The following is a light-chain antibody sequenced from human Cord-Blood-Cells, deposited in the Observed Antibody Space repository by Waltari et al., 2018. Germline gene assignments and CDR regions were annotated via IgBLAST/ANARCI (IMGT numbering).Light chain of an antibody. J-gene: IGKJ2*01. Sequence: IVMTQSPDSLAVSLGERASINCKSSQSVLYSSNNKNYLAWYQQKPGQPPKLLIYWASTRESGVPDRFSGSGSGTDFTLTISSLQAEDVAVYSCQQYYSTPYTFGQGTKLEIK. V-gene: IGKV4-1*01. CDR1: QSVLYSSNNKNY. CDR2: WAS. CDR3: QQYYSTPYT.